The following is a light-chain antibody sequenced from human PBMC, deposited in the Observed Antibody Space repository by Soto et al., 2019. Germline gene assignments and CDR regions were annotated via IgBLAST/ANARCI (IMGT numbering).Light chain of an antibody. J-gene: IGLJ2*01. CDR1: SIGTTS. CDR2: YDS. Sequence: SYELTQPPSVSVAPGQTATITCGGNSIGTTSVHWYQQKPGQAPVLVIYYDSDRPSGIPERFSGSNSGNTATLTISRVEAGDEADYYCQVWDSSSDHGVFGGGTKVTVL. CDR3: QVWDSSSDHGV. V-gene: IGLV3-21*04.